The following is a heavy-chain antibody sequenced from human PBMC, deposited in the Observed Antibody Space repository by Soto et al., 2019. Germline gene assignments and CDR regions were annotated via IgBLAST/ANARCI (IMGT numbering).Heavy chain of an antibody. Sequence: SVKVSCNASGGTFSSYAISWVRQAPGQGLEWMGGIIPIFGTANYAQKFQGRVTITADESTSTAYMELSSLRSEDTAVYYCATPRSHSYYYDSSGYPEPGTLDYWGQGTLVTVSS. CDR2: IIPIFGTA. D-gene: IGHD3-22*01. CDR1: GGTFSSYA. J-gene: IGHJ4*02. CDR3: ATPRSHSYYYDSSGYPEPGTLDY. V-gene: IGHV1-69*13.